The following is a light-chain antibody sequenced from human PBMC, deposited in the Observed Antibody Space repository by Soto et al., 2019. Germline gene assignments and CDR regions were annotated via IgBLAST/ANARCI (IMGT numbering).Light chain of an antibody. CDR2: STS. CDR3: LLYYGGAPV. Sequence: QAVVTQEPSLTVSPGGTVTLTCASSTGAVTSGYYPNWFQQKPGKAPRALIYSTSNKQSWTPARFSGSLLGGKAALTLSGVQPEDEAEYYCLLYYGGAPVFGGGTKLTVL. CDR1: TGAVTSGYY. V-gene: IGLV7-43*01. J-gene: IGLJ3*02.